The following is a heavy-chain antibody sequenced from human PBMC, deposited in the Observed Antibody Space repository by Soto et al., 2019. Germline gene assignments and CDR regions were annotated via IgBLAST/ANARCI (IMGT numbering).Heavy chain of an antibody. Sequence: ASETLSLTCGVLGGSLSDSYWSWIRQSPRKGLEWIGEITGRGNIYYNPSLKSRVTISGDASKNQFFLEVRSVTAADTAVYYCARGRTAIATRWFDPWGQGTQVTVSS. CDR1: GGSLSDSY. CDR3: ARGRTAIATRWFDP. V-gene: IGHV4-34*01. CDR2: ITGRGNI. J-gene: IGHJ5*02. D-gene: IGHD1-1*01.